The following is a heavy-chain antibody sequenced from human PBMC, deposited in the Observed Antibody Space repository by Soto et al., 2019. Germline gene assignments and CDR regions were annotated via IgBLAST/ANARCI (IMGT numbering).Heavy chain of an antibody. V-gene: IGHV3-30-3*01. Sequence: GGSLRLSCAASGFSFSSYAMHWVRRAPGKGLEWVAVMSYDGINKYYADFVKGRFTISRDNSKNMLYLQMDRLRAEDTAVYYCASLYYYSLTKYLDYWGQGTVVPVSS. D-gene: IGHD3-10*01. J-gene: IGHJ4*02. CDR3: ASLYYYSLTKYLDY. CDR1: GFSFSSYA. CDR2: MSYDGINK.